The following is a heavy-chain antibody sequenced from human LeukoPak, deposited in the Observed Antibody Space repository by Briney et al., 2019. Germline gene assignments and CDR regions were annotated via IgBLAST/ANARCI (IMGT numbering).Heavy chain of an antibody. D-gene: IGHD2-2*01. CDR1: GASISSYY. Sequence: PSETLSLTCTVSGASISSYYFNWIRQPPGKGLEWIGYIYSNGNTNYNPSLKSRLTISVDTSKNQFSLKLSSVTAADTAVYYCAREEGFCSSTSCYGAGWFDPWGQGTLVTVSS. V-gene: IGHV4-59*01. J-gene: IGHJ5*02. CDR3: AREEGFCSSTSCYGAGWFDP. CDR2: IYSNGNT.